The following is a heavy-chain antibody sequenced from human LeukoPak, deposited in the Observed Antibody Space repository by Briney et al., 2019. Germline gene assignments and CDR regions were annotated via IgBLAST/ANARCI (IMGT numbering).Heavy chain of an antibody. V-gene: IGHV1-46*01. D-gene: IGHD6-19*01. CDR2: INPSGGSI. Sequence: ASVKVSCKASGYTFTNYYIHWVRQAPGQGLEWMGIINPSGGSITYGQKFQGRVTMTRDTSTSTVYMELSSLRSEDTAVYYCARDTDEGADNSGWEFDYWGQGTLVTVSS. J-gene: IGHJ4*02. CDR3: ARDTDEGADNSGWEFDY. CDR1: GYTFTNYY.